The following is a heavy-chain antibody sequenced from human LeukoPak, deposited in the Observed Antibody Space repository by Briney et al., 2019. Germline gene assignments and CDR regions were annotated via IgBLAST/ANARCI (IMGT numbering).Heavy chain of an antibody. CDR2: VSDSFNK. V-gene: IGHV3-48*02. CDR1: GFTFSSYT. Sequence: GGSLRLSCAASGFTFSSYTMNWVRQAPGKWLEWVSTVSDSFNKHYSDSVKGRFTISRDNAGNSLYLQMNSLRDEDTAVYYCARDGLHTAHFDYWGQGTLVTVSS. J-gene: IGHJ4*02. D-gene: IGHD3/OR15-3a*01. CDR3: ARDGLHTAHFDY.